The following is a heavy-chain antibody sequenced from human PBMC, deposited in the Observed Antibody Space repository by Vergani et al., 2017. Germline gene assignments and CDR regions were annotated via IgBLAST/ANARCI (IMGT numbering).Heavy chain of an antibody. J-gene: IGHJ6*03. V-gene: IGHV3-30*18. CDR2: ISYDGSNK. CDR1: GFTFSSYG. Sequence: QVQLVESGGGVVQPGRSLRLSCAASGFTFSSYGMHWVRPAPGTGLEWVAVISYDGSNKYYADTVKGRFTIARDKSKNTLYLQMNCLRVEDTAVYYWAEDESYSIGCSCLECYMDVWGKGTTVTVSS. CDR3: AEDESYSIGCSCLECYMDV. D-gene: IGHD2-15*01.